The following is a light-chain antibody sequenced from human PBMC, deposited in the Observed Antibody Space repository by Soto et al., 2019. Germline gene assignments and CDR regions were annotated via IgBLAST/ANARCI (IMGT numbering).Light chain of an antibody. J-gene: IGLJ2*01. CDR1: SSDIGGYNF. CDR2: DVN. CDR3: SSFAGSNKLV. V-gene: IGLV2-8*01. Sequence: QSALTQPPSASGSPGQSVTFSCTGTSSDIGGYNFVSWYQHHPGKAPRLMIYDVNKRPSGVPDRFSGSRSGNTASLTVSGLQAEDEADYYCSSFAGSNKLVFGGGTKVTVL.